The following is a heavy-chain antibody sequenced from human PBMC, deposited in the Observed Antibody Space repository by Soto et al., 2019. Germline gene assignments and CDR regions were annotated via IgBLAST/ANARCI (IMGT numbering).Heavy chain of an antibody. CDR3: ARFTLVRRELNTQYYGTDV. V-gene: IGHV2-26*01. CDR1: GFSLSNIRMG. CDR2: IFSTDEK. D-gene: IGHD3-10*01. Sequence: QVTLKESGPVLVKPTEALTLTCTVSGFSLSNIRMGVTWIRQPPGKALEWLAHIFSTDEKSYKSSLKSRLTISKDTSRSQVVLSMTNMDPVDTATYYCARFTLVRRELNTQYYGTDVWGQGTTVTVSS. J-gene: IGHJ6*02.